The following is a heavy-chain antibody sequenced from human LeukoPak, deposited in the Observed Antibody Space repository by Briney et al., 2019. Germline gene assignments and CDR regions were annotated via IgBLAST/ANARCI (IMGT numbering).Heavy chain of an antibody. CDR1: GGSFSGYY. D-gene: IGHD3-9*01. CDR2: INHSGST. CDR3: ARLHYDILTGYAAGDY. V-gene: IGHV4-34*01. J-gene: IGHJ4*02. Sequence: SETLSLTCAVYGGSFSGYYWSWIRQPPGKGLEWIGEINHSGSTNYNPYLKSRVTISVETSKNQSSLKLSNVTAADTAVYYCARLHYDILTGYAAGDYWGQGTLVSVSS.